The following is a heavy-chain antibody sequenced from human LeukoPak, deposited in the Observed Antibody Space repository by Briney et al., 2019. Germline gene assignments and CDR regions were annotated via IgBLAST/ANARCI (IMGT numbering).Heavy chain of an antibody. J-gene: IGHJ4*02. CDR1: GFTFDDYA. V-gene: IGHV3-43D*03. CDR3: AKDHIEYSSSGPLDY. CDR2: ISWDGGST. D-gene: IGHD6-6*01. Sequence: GGSLRLSCAASGFTFDDYAMHWVRQAPGKGLEWVSLISWDGGSTYYADSVKGRFTISRDNSKNSLYLQMNSLRAEDTALYYCAKDHIEYSSSGPLDYWGQGTLVTLSS.